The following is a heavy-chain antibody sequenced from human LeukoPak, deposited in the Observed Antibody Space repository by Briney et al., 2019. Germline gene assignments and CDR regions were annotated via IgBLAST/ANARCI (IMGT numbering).Heavy chain of an antibody. D-gene: IGHD6-13*01. J-gene: IGHJ4*02. V-gene: IGHV3-53*01. CDR2: IYADGKA. CDR3: ARRSSTLYEGC. CDR1: GFDVKDNY. Sequence: GGSLRLSCAVSGFDVKDNYMYWVRQGPRKGLEWVSIIYADGKAYCADSVKGRFTISRDTSENTLSLQINSLRAEDTAVYHCARRSSTLYEGCWGRGTLVTVSS.